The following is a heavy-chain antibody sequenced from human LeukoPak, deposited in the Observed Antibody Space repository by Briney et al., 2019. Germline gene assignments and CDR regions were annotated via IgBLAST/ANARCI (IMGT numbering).Heavy chain of an antibody. CDR2: ISGSGGST. Sequence: QSGGSLRLSCAASGFTFSSYAMSWVRQAPGKGLEWVSAISGSGGSTYYADSVKGRFTISRNNTKNTLYLQMSSLRAEDTAVYYCSKDRELDYWGQGTLVTVSS. D-gene: IGHD1-26*01. CDR1: GFTFSSYA. J-gene: IGHJ4*02. CDR3: SKDRELDY. V-gene: IGHV3-23*01.